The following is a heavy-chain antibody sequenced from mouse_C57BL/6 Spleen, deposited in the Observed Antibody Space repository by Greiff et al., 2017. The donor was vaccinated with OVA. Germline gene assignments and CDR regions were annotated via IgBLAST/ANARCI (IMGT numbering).Heavy chain of an antibody. J-gene: IGHJ2*01. CDR1: GFTFSSYT. CDR3: ASLNWDGYFDY. D-gene: IGHD4-1*01. CDR2: ISGGGGNT. Sequence: DVKLVESGGGLVKPGGSLKLSCAASGFTFSSYTMSWVRQTPEKRLEWVATISGGGGNTYYPDSVKGRFTISRDNAKNTLYLQMSSLRSEDTALYYCASLNWDGYFDYWGQGTTLTVSS. V-gene: IGHV5-9*01.